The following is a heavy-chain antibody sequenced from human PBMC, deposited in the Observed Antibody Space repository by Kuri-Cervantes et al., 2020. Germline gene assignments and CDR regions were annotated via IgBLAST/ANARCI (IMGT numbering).Heavy chain of an antibody. D-gene: IGHD5-18*01. CDR1: GFTFSSYW. CDR2: INSDGSST. J-gene: IGHJ4*02. CDR3: ARDGDGYSYGLPGY. V-gene: IGHV3-74*01. Sequence: GGSLRLSCAASGFTFSSYWMRWVRQAPGKGLVWVSRINSDGSSTSYADSVRGRFTISRDNAKNTLYLQMNSLRAEDTAVYYCARDGDGYSYGLPGYWGQGTLVTVSS.